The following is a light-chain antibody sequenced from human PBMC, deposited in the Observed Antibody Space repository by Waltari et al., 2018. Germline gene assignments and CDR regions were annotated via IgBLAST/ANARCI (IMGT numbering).Light chain of an antibody. Sequence: DIQLTQSPSSVSASVGDRVTITCRASENVNNYLNWYQQKPGKAPKLLIYKASTLQGGVPSRFSGSGSGTDYTFTISSLQSEDVATYYCQHNYGTPPSFGQGTKVEIK. CDR3: QHNYGTPPS. CDR1: ENVNNY. CDR2: KAS. V-gene: IGKV1-39*01. J-gene: IGKJ2*03.